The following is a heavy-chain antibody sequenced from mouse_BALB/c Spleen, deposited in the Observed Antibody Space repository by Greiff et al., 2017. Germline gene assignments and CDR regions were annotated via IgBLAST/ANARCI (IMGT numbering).Heavy chain of an antibody. J-gene: IGHJ3*01. CDR1: GFSLTSYG. Sequence: LVESGPGLVAPSQSLSISCTVSGFSLTSYGVHWVRQPPGKGLEWLGVIWAGGSTNYNSALMSRLSISKDNSKSQVFLKMNSLQTDDTAMYYCTREDYGNYWFAYWGQGTLVTVSA. CDR3: TREDYGNYWFAY. D-gene: IGHD2-1*01. CDR2: IWAGGST. V-gene: IGHV2-9*02.